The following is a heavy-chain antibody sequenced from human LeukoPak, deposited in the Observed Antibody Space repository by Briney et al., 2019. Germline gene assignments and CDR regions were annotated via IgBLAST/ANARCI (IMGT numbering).Heavy chain of an antibody. CDR3: ARDLGV. Sequence: SETLSLTCTVSGGSISSYYWTWIRQPPGKGLEWVGHINYSGSTNYNPPLKSRGTISLDKSKNQCSLTLTSVTAADTAVYYCARDLGVWGKGTTVTVSS. V-gene: IGHV4-59*01. J-gene: IGHJ6*03. CDR2: INYSGST. CDR1: GGSISSYY.